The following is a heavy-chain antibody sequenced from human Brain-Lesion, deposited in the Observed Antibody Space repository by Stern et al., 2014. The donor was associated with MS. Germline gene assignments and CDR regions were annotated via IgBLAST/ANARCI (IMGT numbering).Heavy chain of an antibody. D-gene: IGHD2-2*01. V-gene: IGHV4-61*02. CDR2: IFNSGST. J-gene: IGHJ6*02. Sequence: VQLVQSGPGLVKPSQTLSISCTVSGGSISSGGYYWSWIRQPAGKGLEWIGRIFNSGSTSYNPFLQSRVTISIDTSKNQFSLRLNSMTAADTAVYYCARGRVVPGFQYYATDVWGQGTTVIVSS. CDR1: GGSISSGGYY. CDR3: ARGRVVPGFQYYATDV.